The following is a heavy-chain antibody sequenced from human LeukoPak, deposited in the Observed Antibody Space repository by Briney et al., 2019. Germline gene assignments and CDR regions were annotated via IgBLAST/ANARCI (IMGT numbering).Heavy chain of an antibody. CDR2: ISYDGSNK. D-gene: IGHD6-19*01. J-gene: IGHJ4*02. Sequence: GGSLRLSCAASGFTFSNYAMHWVRQAPGKGLEWVAVISYDGSNKYYADSVKGRFTISRDNSKNTLYLQMNSLRAEDTAVYYCARRSSGWPQYYFDYWGQGTLVTVSS. V-gene: IGHV3-30*04. CDR1: GFTFSNYA. CDR3: ARRSSGWPQYYFDY.